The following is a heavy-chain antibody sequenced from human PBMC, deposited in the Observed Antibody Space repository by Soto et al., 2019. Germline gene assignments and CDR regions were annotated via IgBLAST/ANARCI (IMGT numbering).Heavy chain of an antibody. J-gene: IGHJ6*02. Sequence: ASVKVSCKASGYTFTSYYMHWVRQAPGQGLEWMGIINPSGGSTSYAQKFQGRVTMTRDTSTSTVYMELSSLRSEDTAVYYCARERITMFRGVIINYYYGMDGWGQGTTVTVSS. V-gene: IGHV1-46*01. CDR1: GYTFTSYY. CDR2: INPSGGST. D-gene: IGHD3-10*01. CDR3: ARERITMFRGVIINYYYGMDG.